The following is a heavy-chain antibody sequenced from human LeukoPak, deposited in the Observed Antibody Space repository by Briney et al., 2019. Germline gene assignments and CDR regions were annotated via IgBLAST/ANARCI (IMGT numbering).Heavy chain of an antibody. J-gene: IGHJ6*02. CDR1: GFTFSSYS. CDR2: ISSSSSYI. CDR3: ARDSYDILTGRDLGYYYYYGMDV. V-gene: IGHV3-21*01. Sequence: TTGGSLRLSCAASGFTFSSYSMNWVRQAPGKGLEWVSSISSSSSYIYYADSVKGRFTISRDNAKNSLYLQMNSLRAEDTAVYYCARDSYDILTGRDLGYYYYYGMDVWGQGTTVTVSS. D-gene: IGHD3-9*01.